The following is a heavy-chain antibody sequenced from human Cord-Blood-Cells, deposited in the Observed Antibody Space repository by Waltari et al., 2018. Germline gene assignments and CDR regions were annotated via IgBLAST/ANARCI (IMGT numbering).Heavy chain of an antibody. CDR3: ARGQPGSSSGDWYFDF. CDR1: GYNFTSYE. Sequence: QVQLVQYGAEVKKPGASVKVSCKASGYNFTSYEINWWRQATGQGLEWMGRINPNSGTTGYAQKFQGRVTMTRNTSISTAYMELSSLRSEDTAVYYCARGQPGSSSGDWYFDFWGRGTLVTVSS. V-gene: IGHV1-8*01. CDR2: INPNSGTT. J-gene: IGHJ2*01. D-gene: IGHD6-6*01.